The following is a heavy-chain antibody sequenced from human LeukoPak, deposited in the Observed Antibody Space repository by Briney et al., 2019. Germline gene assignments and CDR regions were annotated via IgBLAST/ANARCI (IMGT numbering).Heavy chain of an antibody. D-gene: IGHD5-12*01. CDR2: IYSGGDT. V-gene: IGHV3-53*01. Sequence: GGSLRLSCAASGFTVSSNYMSWVRQAPGKGLEWVSLIYSGGDTYYADSVKGRFTISRGNSKNTLYIVMNSLRAEDTAVYYCAGTLYSGYGLGSLGAFDIWGQGTMVTVSS. CDR3: AGTLYSGYGLGSLGAFDI. CDR1: GFTVSSNY. J-gene: IGHJ3*02.